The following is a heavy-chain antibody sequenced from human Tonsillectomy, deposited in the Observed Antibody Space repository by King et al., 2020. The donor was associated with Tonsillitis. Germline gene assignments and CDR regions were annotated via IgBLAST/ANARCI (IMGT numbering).Heavy chain of an antibody. CDR2: IKEDGSDK. CDR3: ARDRVDTSMGAGDY. Sequence: QLVQSGGGLVQPGGSLRLSCAASGFTFSSYWMTWVRQAPGKGLEWVANIKEDGSDKYYVDSVKGRFTISRDNAKNSLYLQMNSLRAEDTAVYYCARDRVDTSMGAGDYWGQGTLVTVSS. V-gene: IGHV3-7*01. D-gene: IGHD5-18*01. J-gene: IGHJ4*02. CDR1: GFTFSSYW.